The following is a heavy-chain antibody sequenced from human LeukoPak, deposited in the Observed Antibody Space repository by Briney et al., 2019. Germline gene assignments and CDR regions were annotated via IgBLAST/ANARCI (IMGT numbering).Heavy chain of an antibody. CDR1: GFTFSSYG. Sequence: GRSLRLSCAASGFTFSSYGMHWVRQAPGKGLEWVAVIWYDGSNKYCADSVKGRFTISRDNSKNTLYLQMNSLRAEDTAVYYCAKGGYSYGYSLDYWGQGTLVTVSS. J-gene: IGHJ4*02. V-gene: IGHV3-33*06. D-gene: IGHD5-18*01. CDR3: AKGGYSYGYSLDY. CDR2: IWYDGSNK.